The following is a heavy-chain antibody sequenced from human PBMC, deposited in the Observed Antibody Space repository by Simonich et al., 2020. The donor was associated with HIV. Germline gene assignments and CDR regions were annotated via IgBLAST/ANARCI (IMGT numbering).Heavy chain of an antibody. V-gene: IGHV1-8*01. CDR2: MNPNSGNT. J-gene: IGHJ4*02. Sequence: QVQLVQSGAEVKKPGASVKVSCKASGYTFTSYDINWVRQATGQGLEWMGWMNPNSGNTGYAQKFQGRVTMTRNTSISTAYMELSSLRSEDTAVYYCAREMDYDSSGYYALNFDCWGQGTLVTVSS. CDR3: AREMDYDSSGYYALNFDC. CDR1: GYTFTSYD. D-gene: IGHD3-22*01.